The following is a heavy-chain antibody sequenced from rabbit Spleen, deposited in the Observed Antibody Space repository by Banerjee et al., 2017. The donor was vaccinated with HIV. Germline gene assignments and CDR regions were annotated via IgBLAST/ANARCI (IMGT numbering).Heavy chain of an antibody. CDR2: INTGSGST. CDR1: GFSFSSGYV. V-gene: IGHV1S40*01. CDR3: ARGTNNNGDGLPL. D-gene: IGHD2-1*01. Sequence: QSLEESGGDLVKPGASLTLTCTASGFSFSSGYVMCWVRQAPGKGLEWIGCINTGSGSTYYASWAKGRFTISKTSSTTVTLQMTSLTVANTATYFCARGTNNNGDGLPLWGPGTLVTVS. J-gene: IGHJ4*01.